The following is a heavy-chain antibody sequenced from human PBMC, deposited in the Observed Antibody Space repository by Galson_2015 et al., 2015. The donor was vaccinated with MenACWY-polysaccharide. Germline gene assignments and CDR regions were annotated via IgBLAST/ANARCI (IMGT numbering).Heavy chain of an antibody. Sequence: QSGAEVKKPGESLKISCTGSGYNFTTHWIGWVRQMPGKGLEWMGIIYPGESDTRYSPSFQGQVTISADRSISTAYLQWSSLRASDTAMYYCARGRYSGTDSPYYFQYWGQGTLVTVSS. D-gene: IGHD5-12*01. V-gene: IGHV5-51*01. CDR3: ARGRYSGTDSPYYFQY. J-gene: IGHJ4*02. CDR1: GYNFTTHW. CDR2: IYPGESDT.